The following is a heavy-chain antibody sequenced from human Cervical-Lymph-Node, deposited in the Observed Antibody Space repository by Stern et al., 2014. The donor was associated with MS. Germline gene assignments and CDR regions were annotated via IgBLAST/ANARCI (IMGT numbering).Heavy chain of an antibody. CDR1: GGSISSSGYY. Sequence: VQLVQSGPGLVKPSQTLSLPCTVSGGSISSSGYYWSWIRQPADKGLEWIGRIHDSGRTYSNPSPKSRVTISIDTAKNQFSLKRPSVTAADTAVYYCATTRWDLFTWNWFDPWGQGTLVTVSS. J-gene: IGHJ5*02. V-gene: IGHV4-61*02. CDR2: IHDSGRT. CDR3: ATTRWDLFTWNWFDP. D-gene: IGHD1-26*01.